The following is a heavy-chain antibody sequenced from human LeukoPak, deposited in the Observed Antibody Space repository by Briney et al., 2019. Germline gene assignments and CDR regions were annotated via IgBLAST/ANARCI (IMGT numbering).Heavy chain of an antibody. J-gene: IGHJ6*03. Sequence: PGGSLRLSCAACILTFSSFSTKWVRHPPGKGREWVSSIRSSSSYIYYADSVKGRFTISRDNAKNSLYLQMNSLRAEDTAVYYCARDSSGYYYYYYYYMDVWGKGTTVTVS. CDR3: ARDSSGYYYYYYYYMDV. CDR2: IRSSSSYI. CDR1: ILTFSSFS. V-gene: IGHV3-21*01. D-gene: IGHD3-22*01.